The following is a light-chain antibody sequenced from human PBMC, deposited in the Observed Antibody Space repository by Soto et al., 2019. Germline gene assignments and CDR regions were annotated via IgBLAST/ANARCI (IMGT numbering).Light chain of an antibody. CDR2: GNT. V-gene: IGLV1-40*01. CDR3: QSYDRSLSGRV. CDR1: SSNIGAPYD. Sequence: QSVLTQPPSVSGAPGQRVTISCTGSSSNIGAPYDVHWYQQLPGTAPKLLIYGNTNRPSGVPDRFSGSKSGTSASLAITGLQAEDEADHYCQSYDRSLSGRVFGTGTKVTVL. J-gene: IGLJ1*01.